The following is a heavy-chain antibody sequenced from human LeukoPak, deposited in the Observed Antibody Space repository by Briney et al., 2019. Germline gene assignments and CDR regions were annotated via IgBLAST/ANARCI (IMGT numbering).Heavy chain of an antibody. CDR1: GYTFTGYY. J-gene: IGHJ4*02. CDR3: ARGVAVAGKSRGYFDY. D-gene: IGHD6-19*01. V-gene: IGHV1-2*02. CDR2: INPNSGGT. Sequence: GASVKVSCKASGYTFTGYYMHWVRQAPGQGLEWMGWINPNSGGTKYSQKFQGRVTITRDTSASTAYMELSSLRSEDTAVYYCARGVAVAGKSRGYFDYWGQGTLVTVSS.